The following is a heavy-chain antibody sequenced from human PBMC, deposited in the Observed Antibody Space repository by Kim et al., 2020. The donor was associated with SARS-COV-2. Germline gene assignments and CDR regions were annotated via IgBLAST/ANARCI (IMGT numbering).Heavy chain of an antibody. Sequence: NHHPSLQSRITMSVDTSKNQFSLKLTSVIAADTAVYYCAGHVSSYWYFDLWGRGTLVTVSS. CDR3: AGHVSSYWYFDL. J-gene: IGHJ2*01. D-gene: IGHD2-8*01. V-gene: IGHV4-59*08.